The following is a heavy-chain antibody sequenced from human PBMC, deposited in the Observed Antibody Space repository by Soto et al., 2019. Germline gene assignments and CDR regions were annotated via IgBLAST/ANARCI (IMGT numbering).Heavy chain of an antibody. CDR2: IYYSGST. D-gene: IGHD6-6*01. CDR1: GGSVSSGSYY. Sequence: QVQLQESGPGLVKPSETLSLTCTVSGGSVSSGSYYWSWIRQPPGRGLEWIGYIYYSGSTNYTPSLKSRVTISVDTSKNQFSLKLSSVTAADTAVYYCARGSYSSSPWAFDYWGQGTLVTVSS. CDR3: ARGSYSSSPWAFDY. J-gene: IGHJ4*02. V-gene: IGHV4-61*01.